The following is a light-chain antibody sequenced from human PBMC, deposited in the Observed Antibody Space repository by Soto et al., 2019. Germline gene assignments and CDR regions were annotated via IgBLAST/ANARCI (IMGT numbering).Light chain of an antibody. CDR2: GAS. V-gene: IGKV3-20*01. J-gene: IGKJ4*01. Sequence: IVMTQSPGTLSLSPRERATLSCRASQSVSSNYLAWYQQKPGQAPRLLIYGASSRATGIPDRFSGSGSGTDFTLTISRLEPEDFALYYCQQYGSSPPLTFGGGTKVDIK. CDR1: QSVSSNY. CDR3: QQYGSSPPLT.